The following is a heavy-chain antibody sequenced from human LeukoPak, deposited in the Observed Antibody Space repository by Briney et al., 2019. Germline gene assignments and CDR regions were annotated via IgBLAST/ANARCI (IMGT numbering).Heavy chain of an antibody. Sequence: GASVKVSCKASGGTFISYAISWVRQAPGQGLEWMGWINTNTGNPTYAQGFTGRFVFSLDTSVSTAYLQISSLKAEDTAVYYCARGQWLFRPSDAFDIWGQGTMVTVSS. J-gene: IGHJ3*02. CDR2: INTNTGNP. D-gene: IGHD3-22*01. CDR3: ARGQWLFRPSDAFDI. CDR1: GGTFISYA. V-gene: IGHV7-4-1*02.